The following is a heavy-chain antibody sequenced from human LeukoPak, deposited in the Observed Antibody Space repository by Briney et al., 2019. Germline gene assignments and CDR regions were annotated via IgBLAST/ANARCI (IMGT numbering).Heavy chain of an antibody. CDR2: IYYSGST. CDR3: ARDLGSGWLHY. J-gene: IGHJ4*02. CDR1: GGSISSYY. D-gene: IGHD6-19*01. V-gene: IGHV4-59*01. Sequence: PSETLSLTCTVSGGSISSYYWSWIRQPPGKGLEWIGYIYYSGSTNYNPSLKSRVTISVDTSKNQFSLKLSPVTAADTAVYYCARDLGSGWLHYWGQGTLVTVSS.